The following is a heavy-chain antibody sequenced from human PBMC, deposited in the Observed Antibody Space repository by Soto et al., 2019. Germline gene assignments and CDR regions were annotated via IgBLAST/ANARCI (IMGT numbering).Heavy chain of an antibody. CDR3: ARGPRASSGGTGAY. Sequence: EVQLVESGGGLVQPGGSLRLSCAASGFSCDSYWMHWVRQAPGQGPVWVSRIDYDGTTTNYADSVKGLFTISRDNAKNTLYLQMNSLRPEDTAVYYCARGPRASSGGTGAYWGQGTLVTVSS. J-gene: IGHJ1*01. D-gene: IGHD2-2*01. CDR1: GFSCDSYW. V-gene: IGHV3-74*01. CDR2: IDYDGTTT.